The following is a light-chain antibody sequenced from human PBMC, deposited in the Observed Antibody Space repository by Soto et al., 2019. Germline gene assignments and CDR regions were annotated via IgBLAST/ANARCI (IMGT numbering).Light chain of an antibody. CDR2: EVV. Sequence: SQPRSASGSPGVSATISFTGTRSDSGVYDFVSWYQHHPGKAPRLIIYEVVQRPSGVPDRFSGSKSGNTASLTVSGLQAADEADYFCKSYAGSNTYVFGSGTKV. J-gene: IGLJ6*01. CDR1: RSDSGVYDF. V-gene: IGLV2-8*01. CDR3: KSYAGSNTYV.